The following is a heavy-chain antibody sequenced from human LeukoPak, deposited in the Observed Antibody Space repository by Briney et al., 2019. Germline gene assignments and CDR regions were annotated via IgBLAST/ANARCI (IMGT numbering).Heavy chain of an antibody. CDR3: ARGWHAQYNWFDP. Sequence: GASVKVSCKASGYTFTSYDINWVRQATGQGLEWMGWMNPNSGNTGYAQKFQGRVTITRNTSISTAYMELSSLRSEDTAVYYCARGWHAQYNWFDPWGQGTLVTVSS. J-gene: IGHJ5*02. CDR1: GYTFTSYD. CDR2: MNPNSGNT. V-gene: IGHV1-8*03.